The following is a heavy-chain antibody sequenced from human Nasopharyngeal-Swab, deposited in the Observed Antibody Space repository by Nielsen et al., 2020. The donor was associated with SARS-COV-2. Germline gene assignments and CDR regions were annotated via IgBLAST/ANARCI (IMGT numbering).Heavy chain of an antibody. CDR2: IYYSGST. CDR3: AKSPPRGWGYYYYMDV. V-gene: IGHV4-39*01. Sequence: WIRQSPGKGLEWIGSIYYSGSTYYNPSLKSRVTISVDTSKNQFSLKLSSVTAADTAVYYCAKSPPRGWGYYYYMDVWGKGTTVTVSS. J-gene: IGHJ6*03. D-gene: IGHD6-19*01.